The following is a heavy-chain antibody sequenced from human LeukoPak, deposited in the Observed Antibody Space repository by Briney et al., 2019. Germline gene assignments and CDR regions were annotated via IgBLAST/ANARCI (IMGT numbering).Heavy chain of an antibody. J-gene: IGHJ5*02. CDR1: GGSISSTSYH. D-gene: IGHD3-10*01. CDR3: ARYASGSYYWFDP. V-gene: IGHV4-39*01. CDR2: VYYTGSA. Sequence: PSETLSLTCTVSGGSISSTSYHWAWIRQPPGKGLEWIATVYYTGSAYYNPSLKSRVIISVDTSKSQFSLKLSSVTTADTALYYCARYASGSYYWFDPWGQGTLVTVSS.